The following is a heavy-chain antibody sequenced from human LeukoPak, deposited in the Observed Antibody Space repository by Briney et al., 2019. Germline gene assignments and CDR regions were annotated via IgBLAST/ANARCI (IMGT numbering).Heavy chain of an antibody. V-gene: IGHV3-23*01. CDR1: GFTFSSYA. Sequence: GGSLRLSCTASGFTFSSYAMSWVRQAPGKGLEWVSAISGSGGSTYYADSVKGRFTVSRDNSKNTLYLQMNSLRAEDTAVYYCAKGKRTVAEKGGVQYYYYYYMDVWGKGTTVTISS. CDR3: AKGKRTVAEKGGVQYYYYYYMDV. D-gene: IGHD2-15*01. CDR2: ISGSGGST. J-gene: IGHJ6*03.